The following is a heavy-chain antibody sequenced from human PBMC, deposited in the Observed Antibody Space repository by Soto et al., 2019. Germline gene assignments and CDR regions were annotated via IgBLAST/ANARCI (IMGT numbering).Heavy chain of an antibody. D-gene: IGHD3-10*01. CDR1: GGSISSSSYY. Sequence: PSETLSLTCTVSGGSISSSSYYWGWISQPPGKGLGYIGSIHYSASTYYSPSLKSRVSISVDTSKNQFSLRLSSVTAADTAIYYCARHAKGYFASGCYDYWFDPWGQGTLGTVSS. J-gene: IGHJ5*02. V-gene: IGHV4-39*01. CDR3: ARHAKGYFASGCYDYWFDP. CDR2: IHYSAST.